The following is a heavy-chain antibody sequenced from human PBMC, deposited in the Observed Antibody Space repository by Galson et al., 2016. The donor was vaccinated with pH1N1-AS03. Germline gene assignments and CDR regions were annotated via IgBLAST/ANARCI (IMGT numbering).Heavy chain of an antibody. D-gene: IGHD6-19*01. V-gene: IGHV3-49*03. CDR2: IRSKTYGGTT. J-gene: IGHJ5*02. CDR3: ARDLGWYRGDL. Sequence: SLRLSCAASGFTFGDYPLTWFRQAPGKGLEWVGFIRSKTYGGTTEYAASVKGRFTISRDDSKSIAYLQMNSLRVDDTAVYYCARDLGWYRGDLWGQGTLVTVSS. CDR1: GFTFGDYP.